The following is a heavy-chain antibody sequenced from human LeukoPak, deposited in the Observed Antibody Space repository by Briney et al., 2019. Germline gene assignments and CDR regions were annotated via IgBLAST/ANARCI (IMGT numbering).Heavy chain of an antibody. Sequence: GGSLRLSCEASGFTFTTYSMTWVRQAPGKGLEWVSIISSGSSAIFSADALKGRFTVSRDNAKNSLFLQMNRLRVEDTAIYYCARVMYSKSYRWFDIWGQGTQVTVST. D-gene: IGHD1-26*01. CDR1: GFTFTTYS. CDR2: ISSGSSAI. J-gene: IGHJ5*02. CDR3: ARVMYSKSYRWFDI. V-gene: IGHV3-21*01.